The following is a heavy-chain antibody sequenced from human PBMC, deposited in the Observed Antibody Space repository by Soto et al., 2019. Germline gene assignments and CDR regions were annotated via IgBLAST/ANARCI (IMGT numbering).Heavy chain of an antibody. Sequence: SETLSLTCTVSGGSVSSGSYYWIWIRHPPGKGLEWIGYIYYSGSTNYNPSLKSRVTISVDTSKNQFSLKLSSVTAADTAVYYCARVTVPAANPKFDPWGQGTLVTVSS. CDR1: GGSVSSGSYY. CDR2: IYYSGST. D-gene: IGHD2-2*01. V-gene: IGHV4-61*01. CDR3: ARVTVPAANPKFDP. J-gene: IGHJ5*02.